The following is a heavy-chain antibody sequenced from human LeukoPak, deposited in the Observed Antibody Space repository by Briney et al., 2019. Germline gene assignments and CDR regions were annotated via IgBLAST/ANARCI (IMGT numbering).Heavy chain of an antibody. J-gene: IGHJ6*02. Sequence: GGSLRLSCAASGFIFSSYSMSWVRQAPAKGLEWVSVITGSGGNTYYADSVKGRFTISKDNSKNTVYLQMSSLRVDDTAVYYCAKVASSSWPSYYYGMDVWGQGTTVTVSS. CDR1: GFIFSSYS. D-gene: IGHD6-13*01. CDR3: AKVASSSWPSYYYGMDV. V-gene: IGHV3-23*01. CDR2: ITGSGGNT.